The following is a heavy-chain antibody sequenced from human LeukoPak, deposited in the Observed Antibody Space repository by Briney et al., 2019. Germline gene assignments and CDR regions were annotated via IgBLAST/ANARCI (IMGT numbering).Heavy chain of an antibody. J-gene: IGHJ4*02. CDR3: AEVSSWGGYYFDY. V-gene: IGHV3-23*01. Sequence: GGSLRLSCAASGFTFSNYAMSWVRQAPGKGLEWVSVVSGSGGSTNYADSVKGRFTISRDNSKNTLYLQMNSLRAEDTAVYYCAEVSSWGGYYFDYWGQGTLVTVSS. CDR1: GFTFSNYA. CDR2: VSGSGGST. D-gene: IGHD6-13*01.